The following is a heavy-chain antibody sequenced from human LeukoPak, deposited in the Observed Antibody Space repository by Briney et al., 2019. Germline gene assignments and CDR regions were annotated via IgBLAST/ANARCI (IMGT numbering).Heavy chain of an antibody. CDR1: GYSVSSYSAA. J-gene: IGHJ3*02. CDR2: TYYRSKWYN. Sequence: SQTLSLTCAISGYSVSSYSAAWSWIRQSPSRGLEWLGRTYYRSKWYNDYAVSVKSRITINPDTSKNQFSLQLTSVTPEDTAVYYCARSGGHDAFDIWGQGTMVTVSS. V-gene: IGHV6-1*01. CDR3: ARSGGHDAFDI. D-gene: IGHD4-23*01.